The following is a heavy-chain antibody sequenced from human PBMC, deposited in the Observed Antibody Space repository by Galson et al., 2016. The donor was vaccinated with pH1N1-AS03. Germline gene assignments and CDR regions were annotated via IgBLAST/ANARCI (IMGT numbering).Heavy chain of an antibody. CDR3: GRSVQYSFDY. J-gene: IGHJ4*02. D-gene: IGHD5/OR15-5a*01. Sequence: SLRLSCAASGSNFNVYSMNWVRQAPGKGLEWISYMTSDMRTIKYADSVKGRFTISRDNARNSLFLQMNSLRDEDTAIYYCGRSVQYSFDYWGQGILVTVSS. V-gene: IGHV3-48*02. CDR2: MTSDMRTI. CDR1: GSNFNVYS.